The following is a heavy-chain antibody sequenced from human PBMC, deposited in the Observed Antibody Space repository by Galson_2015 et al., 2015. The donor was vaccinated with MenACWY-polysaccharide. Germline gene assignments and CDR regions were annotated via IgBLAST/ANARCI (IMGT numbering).Heavy chain of an antibody. Sequence: SVKVSCKASGYTFTSSAIHWVRQAPGQGLGWMGWINTANGNTKYPQKFQGRVTIIRDTSASTAYMELSSLRSEDAAVYYCARVQDIYYYMDVWGKGTTVTVSS. J-gene: IGHJ6*03. CDR2: INTANGNT. V-gene: IGHV1-3*04. CDR1: GYTFTSSA. D-gene: IGHD2-15*01. CDR3: ARVQDIYYYMDV.